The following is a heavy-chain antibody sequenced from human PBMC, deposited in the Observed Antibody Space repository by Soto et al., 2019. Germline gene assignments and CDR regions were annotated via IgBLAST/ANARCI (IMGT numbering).Heavy chain of an antibody. J-gene: IGHJ6*03. CDR3: ARGGYSGYDPETPSDYYYMDA. CDR1: GYTFTGYY. V-gene: IGHV1-2*04. D-gene: IGHD5-12*01. Sequence: ASVKVSCKASGYTFTGYYMHWVRQAPGQGLEWMGWINPNSGGTNYAQKFQGWVTMTRDTSISTAYMELSRLRSDDTAVYYCARGGYSGYDPETPSDYYYMDAWGKGTTVTVSS. CDR2: INPNSGGT.